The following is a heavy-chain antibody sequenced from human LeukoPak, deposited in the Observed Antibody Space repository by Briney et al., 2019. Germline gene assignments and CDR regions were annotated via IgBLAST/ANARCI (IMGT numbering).Heavy chain of an antibody. CDR3: AKDLRSSRYCSGGSCYSADY. V-gene: IGHV3-30*02. D-gene: IGHD2-15*01. CDR2: IRYDGSNK. Sequence: GGSLRLSCAASGITFSSYGMHWVRQAPGKGLEWVAFIRYDGSNKYYADSVKGRFTISRDNSKNTLYLQMNSLRAEDTAVYYCAKDLRSSRYCSGGSCYSADYWGQGTLVTVSS. CDR1: GITFSSYG. J-gene: IGHJ4*02.